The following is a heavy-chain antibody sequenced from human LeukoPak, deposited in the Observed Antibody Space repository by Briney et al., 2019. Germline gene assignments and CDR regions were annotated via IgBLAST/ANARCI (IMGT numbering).Heavy chain of an antibody. CDR3: ARGDFRSGYSNYYYMDV. V-gene: IGHV1-8*03. Sequence: GASVKVSFKASGYTFPNYDINWVRQATGQGLEWMVWMKPHTGHTGYAQKFQGRVTFTRNTSISTAFMDLGSLMSEDTAVYYCARGDFRSGYSNYYYMDVWGKGTTVTVSS. CDR1: GYTFPNYD. CDR2: MKPHTGHT. J-gene: IGHJ6*03. D-gene: IGHD3-3*01.